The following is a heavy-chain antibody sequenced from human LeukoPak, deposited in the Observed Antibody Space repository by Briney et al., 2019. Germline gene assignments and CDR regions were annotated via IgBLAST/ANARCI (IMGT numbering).Heavy chain of an antibody. J-gene: IGHJ6*02. Sequence: GSLELSCSASGFTFGYYAMSWVRQAPGKGLEWVGYIRNQANGETADYAASVKGRFMISRDDSNSIAYLHMDSLQAEDTALYYCFTPTYYYDASGYSLYSGMDVWGQGTTVTVSS. CDR1: GFTFGYYA. CDR3: FTPTYYYDASGYSLYSGMDV. V-gene: IGHV3-49*04. D-gene: IGHD3-22*01. CDR2: IRNQANGETA.